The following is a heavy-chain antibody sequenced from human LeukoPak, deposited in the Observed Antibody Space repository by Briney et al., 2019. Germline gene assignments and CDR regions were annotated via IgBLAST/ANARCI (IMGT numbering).Heavy chain of an antibody. J-gene: IGHJ4*02. D-gene: IGHD2-8*02. V-gene: IGHV3-30*03. CDR1: GFTFSSYG. CDR3: ATYGQVLLPFES. Sequence: GGSLRLSCAASGFTFSSYGMHWVRQAPGKGLEWVAVISYDGSNKYYADSVRGRFTISRDNSKSTLSLQMNSLRAEDTAIYYCATYGQVLLPFESWGQGTLVTVSS. CDR2: ISYDGSNK.